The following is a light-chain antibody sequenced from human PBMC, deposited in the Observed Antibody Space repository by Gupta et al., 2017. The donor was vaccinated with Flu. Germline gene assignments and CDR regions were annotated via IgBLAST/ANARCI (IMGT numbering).Light chain of an antibody. Sequence: DIVMTQSPDSLAVSLGERVTINCKSTQSVLHKSSNKHYLAWFHQRPGQPPKLLIYWASTRESGVPDRFSGSASGTNFTLTISSLQAEDVAVYYCHQYYSTPWTFGQGTKVEIK. V-gene: IGKV4-1*01. CDR1: QSVLHKSSNKHY. CDR2: WAS. J-gene: IGKJ1*01. CDR3: HQYYSTPWT.